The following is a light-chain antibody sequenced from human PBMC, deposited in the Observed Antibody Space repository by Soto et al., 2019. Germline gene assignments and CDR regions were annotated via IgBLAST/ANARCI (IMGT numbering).Light chain of an antibody. CDR2: AAS. V-gene: IGKV1-39*01. J-gene: IGKJ4*02. Sequence: DIQMTQSPSSLSASVGDRVTITCRASQSISSYLNWYQQKPGKAPKLLIYAASSLQSGVPSRFSGSGSGTDFTLTISSRQPEDFATYYCQQSYTTPGLTFGGGTKVEIK. CDR3: QQSYTTPGLT. CDR1: QSISSY.